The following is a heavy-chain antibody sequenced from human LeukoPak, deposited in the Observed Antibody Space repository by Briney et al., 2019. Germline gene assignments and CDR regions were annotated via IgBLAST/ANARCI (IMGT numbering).Heavy chain of an antibody. CDR3: ARCRGTSGSSPCDY. D-gene: IGHD1-26*01. J-gene: IGHJ4*02. Sequence: ASVKVSCKASGYTFTSYGISWVRQAPGQGLEWVGWISAYNGNTNYAQKLQGRVTMTTDTSTSTAYMELRSLRSDDTAVYYCARCRGTSGSSPCDYWGQGTLVTVSS. CDR1: GYTFTSYG. V-gene: IGHV1-18*01. CDR2: ISAYNGNT.